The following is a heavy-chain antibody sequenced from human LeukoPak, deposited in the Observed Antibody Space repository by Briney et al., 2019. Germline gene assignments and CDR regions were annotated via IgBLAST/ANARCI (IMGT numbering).Heavy chain of an antibody. CDR2: IKSKTDGRTT. D-gene: IGHD3-10*01. CDR3: TTESRGV. CDR1: GFTFTNAW. J-gene: IGHJ4*02. Sequence: KPGGPLRLSCGASGFTFTNAWMSWVPQAPGKGREWGGRIKSKTDGRTTDYAATVKGRFTISRDDSKNTLYLQMNSLKTEDTAIYYCTTESRGVWGQGTLVTVSS. V-gene: IGHV3-15*01.